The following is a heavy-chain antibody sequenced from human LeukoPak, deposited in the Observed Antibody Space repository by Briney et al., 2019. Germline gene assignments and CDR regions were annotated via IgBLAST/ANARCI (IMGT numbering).Heavy chain of an antibody. V-gene: IGHV4-61*01. CDR1: GGSVSSGSSY. CDR2: IYYSGST. CDR3: ARASSYGRIDI. J-gene: IGHJ3*02. D-gene: IGHD5-18*01. Sequence: SETLSLTCTVSGGSVSSGSSYWSWIRQPPGKGLERIGYIYYSGSTNYNPSLKSRVTISVDTSKNQFSLKLSSVTAADTAVYYCARASSYGRIDIRGQGTMVTVSS.